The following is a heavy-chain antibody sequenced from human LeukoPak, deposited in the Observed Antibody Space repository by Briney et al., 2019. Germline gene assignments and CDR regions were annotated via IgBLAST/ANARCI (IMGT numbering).Heavy chain of an antibody. J-gene: IGHJ3*02. Sequence: SETLSLTCTVSGGSISSSSYYWGWIRQPPGKGLEWIGSIYYSGSTYYNPSLKSRVTISVDTSKNQFSLKLSSVTAADTAVYYCARASGSYLGLGAFDIWGQGTMVTVSS. D-gene: IGHD1-26*01. CDR1: GGSISSSSYY. V-gene: IGHV4-39*07. CDR2: IYYSGST. CDR3: ARASGSYLGLGAFDI.